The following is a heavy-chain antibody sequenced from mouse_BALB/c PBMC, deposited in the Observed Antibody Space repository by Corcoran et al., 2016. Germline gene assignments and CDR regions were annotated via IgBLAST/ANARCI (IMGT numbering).Heavy chain of an antibody. CDR1: GYPLTSSYY. Sequence: DVQLRESSPGLVKPSQSLSLPCSVTGYPLTSSYYWNWIRQFPGNKLERMGYISYDGSTNYNPSLKNRVSITRDTSKNQFFLKLNSVTTEDTATDFCAREYDYFAYWGQGTLVTVSA. CDR3: AREYDYFAY. V-gene: IGHV3-6*02. D-gene: IGHD2-4*01. J-gene: IGHJ3*01. CDR2: ISYDGST.